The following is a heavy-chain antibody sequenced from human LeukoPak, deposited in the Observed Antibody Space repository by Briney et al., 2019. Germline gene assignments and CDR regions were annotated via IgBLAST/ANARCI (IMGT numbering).Heavy chain of an antibody. CDR2: ISYDGSNK. CDR1: GFTFSSYG. J-gene: IGHJ4*02. V-gene: IGHV3-30*03. CDR3: AAREYYYDSSGSFDY. Sequence: PGRSLRLSCAASGFTFSSYGMHWVRQAPGKGLEWVAVISYDGSNKYYADSVKGRFTISRDNSKNTLYLQMNSLRAEDTAVYYCAAREYYYDSSGSFDYWGQGTLVTVSS. D-gene: IGHD3-22*01.